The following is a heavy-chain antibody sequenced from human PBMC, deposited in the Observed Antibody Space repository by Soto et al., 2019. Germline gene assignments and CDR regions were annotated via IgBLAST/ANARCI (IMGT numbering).Heavy chain of an antibody. Sequence: QVQLVQSGAEVKKPGSSVKVSCKASGGTFSSYTISWVRQAPGQGLEWMGRIIPILGIANYAQKFQGRVTITADKSTSTAYMELSSLRSEDTAVYYCARGGDVVVPAAIYYYYYYGMDVWGQGTTVTVSS. V-gene: IGHV1-69*02. CDR2: IIPILGIA. J-gene: IGHJ6*02. CDR3: ARGGDVVVPAAIYYYYYYGMDV. D-gene: IGHD2-2*01. CDR1: GGTFSSYT.